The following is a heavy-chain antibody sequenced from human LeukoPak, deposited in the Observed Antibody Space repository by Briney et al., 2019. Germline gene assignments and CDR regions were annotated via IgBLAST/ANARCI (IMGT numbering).Heavy chain of an antibody. Sequence: SETLSLTCAVSGDSISNSNYYWGWIRQPPGKGLEWVGNIYYSGSTYYNPSLKSRVTISVDTSKNQFSLKLSSVTAADTAVYYCARLGSNSLDFDYWGQGTLVTVTS. CDR2: IYYSGST. D-gene: IGHD3-10*01. CDR1: GDSISNSNYY. CDR3: ARLGSNSLDFDY. J-gene: IGHJ4*02. V-gene: IGHV4-39*01.